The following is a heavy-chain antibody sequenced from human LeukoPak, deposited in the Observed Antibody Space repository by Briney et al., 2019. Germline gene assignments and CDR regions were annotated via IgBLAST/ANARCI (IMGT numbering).Heavy chain of an antibody. CDR3: AKGAAAGKVDWFDP. CDR2: LTGYGGA. Sequence: GGSLRLSCEASGLSFTNYAMMWVRQAPGKGLQWISTLTGYGGAYYADSGEGRFIISRDISKNTMFLQMYSLRAEDTAVYYCAKGAAAGKVDWFDPWGQGTLVTVSP. J-gene: IGHJ5*02. CDR1: GLSFTNYA. D-gene: IGHD6-13*01. V-gene: IGHV3-23*01.